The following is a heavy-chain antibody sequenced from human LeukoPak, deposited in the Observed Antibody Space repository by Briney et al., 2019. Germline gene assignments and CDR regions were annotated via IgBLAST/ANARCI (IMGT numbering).Heavy chain of an antibody. Sequence: PGGSLRLSCAASGFTFSSYAMSWVRQAPGKGLEWVSAISGSGGGTYHADSVKGRFTISRDNSKNTLYLQMNSLRSEDTAVYYCAISPGSGYYYPYRTINYYFDYWGQGTLVTVSS. CDR2: ISGSGGGT. V-gene: IGHV3-23*01. J-gene: IGHJ4*02. D-gene: IGHD3-22*01. CDR1: GFTFSSYA. CDR3: AISPGSGYYYPYRTINYYFDY.